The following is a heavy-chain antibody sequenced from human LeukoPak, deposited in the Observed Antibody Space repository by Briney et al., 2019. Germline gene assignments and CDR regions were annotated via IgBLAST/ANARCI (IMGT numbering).Heavy chain of an antibody. Sequence: GASVKVSCKASRYTFTGYYIHWVRQAPGQGLEWMGWINPNSGGTNYAQKFQGRVTMTRDMSTSTVYMELSSLRSEDTAVYYCARSQYDYVWGSYRFDYWGQGTLVTVSS. V-gene: IGHV1-2*02. CDR3: ARSQYDYVWGSYRFDY. CDR1: RYTFTGYY. J-gene: IGHJ4*02. CDR2: INPNSGGT. D-gene: IGHD3-16*02.